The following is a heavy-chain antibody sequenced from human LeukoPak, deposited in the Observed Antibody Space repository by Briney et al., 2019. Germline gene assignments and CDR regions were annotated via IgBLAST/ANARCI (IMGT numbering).Heavy chain of an antibody. CDR3: ARVNSGSSSHY. CDR2: INPNSGGT. J-gene: IGHJ4*02. D-gene: IGHD3-10*01. V-gene: IGHV1-2*06. CDR1: GYTFTGYY. Sequence: ASVKVSFKASGYTFTGYYMHWVRQAPGQGLEWMGRINPNSGGTNYAQKFQGRVTMTRDTSISTAYMELSRLRSDDTAVYYCARVNSGSSSHYWGQGTLVTVSS.